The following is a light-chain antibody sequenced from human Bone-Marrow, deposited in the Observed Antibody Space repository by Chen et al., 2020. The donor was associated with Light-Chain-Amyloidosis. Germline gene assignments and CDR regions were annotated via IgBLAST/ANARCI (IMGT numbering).Light chain of an antibody. CDR1: NSNIGASYD. V-gene: IGLV1-40*01. CDR2: GNI. Sequence: QSVLTQPPSLSGAPGQRVTISCPGSNSNIGASYDVHWYQQLPGTAPKLLIYGNINRPSVVTDRFSGAKSDTSASLAITGLQAYDEADYYCQSYDNSLSGNFVFGTGTKVTVL. J-gene: IGLJ1*01. CDR3: QSYDNSLSGNFV.